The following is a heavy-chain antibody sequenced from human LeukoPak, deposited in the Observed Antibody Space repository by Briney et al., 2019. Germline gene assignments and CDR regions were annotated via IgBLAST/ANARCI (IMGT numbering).Heavy chain of an antibody. CDR1: GGSITSSSYY. D-gene: IGHD2-2*01. V-gene: IGHV4-39*07. CDR2: IYYTGGT. Sequence: SETLSLTCSVSGGSITSSSYYWGWIRQSPEKGLEWIGSIYYTGGTHYNPSLKSRVTISVDTSKNQFSLSLSSVTAADTAVYYCARGYCSSTSCYGAFDPWGQGTLVTVSS. J-gene: IGHJ5*02. CDR3: ARGYCSSTSCYGAFDP.